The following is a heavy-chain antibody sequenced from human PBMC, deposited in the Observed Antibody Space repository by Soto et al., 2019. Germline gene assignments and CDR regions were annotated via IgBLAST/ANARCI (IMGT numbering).Heavy chain of an antibody. D-gene: IGHD5-18*01. Sequence: EEQLVESGGGLVQPGGSLRLSCAASGFTFSSYSMNWVRQAPGKGLEWVSSISSSSSYIYYADSVKGRFTISRDNAKNSLYLQMNSLRAEDTAVYYCARDQPGYSYGYGLGYWGQGTLVTVSS. CDR2: ISSSSSYI. J-gene: IGHJ4*02. CDR1: GFTFSSYS. V-gene: IGHV3-21*01. CDR3: ARDQPGYSYGYGLGY.